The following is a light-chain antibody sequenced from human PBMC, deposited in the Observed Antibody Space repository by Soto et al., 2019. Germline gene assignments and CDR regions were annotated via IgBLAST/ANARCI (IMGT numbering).Light chain of an antibody. V-gene: IGLV2-14*03. CDR3: CSYTTSNTRQIV. J-gene: IGLJ1*01. CDR1: SSDVGGYNY. CDR2: DVS. Sequence: LTQPASVSGSPGQSITISCTGTSSDVGGYNYVSWYQHHPGKAPKLMIYDVSNRPSGVSNRFSGSKSGNTASLTISGLQPEDEADYYCCSYTTSNTRQIVFGTGTKVTV.